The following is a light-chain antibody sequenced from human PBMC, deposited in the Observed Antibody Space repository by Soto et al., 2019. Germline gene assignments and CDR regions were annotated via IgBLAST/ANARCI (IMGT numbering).Light chain of an antibody. V-gene: IGKV1-39*01. CDR3: QQSHGIPYI. CDR2: AAS. J-gene: IGKJ2*01. CDR1: PTISTY. Sequence: DIQMTQSPSSLSASVGDRITITCRASPTISTYLNWYQQKPGKAPKLLISAASRVQSGVPSRFTGSGSGTEFTITISSLQPEDFATYYLQQSHGIPYIFGQGTKVEI.